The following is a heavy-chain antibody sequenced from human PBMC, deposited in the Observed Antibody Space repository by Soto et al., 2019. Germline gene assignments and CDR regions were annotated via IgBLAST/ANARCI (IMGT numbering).Heavy chain of an antibody. CDR2: IKEDGSEK. V-gene: IGHV3-7*03. CDR3: ARELGPKRAPFDY. Sequence: EVQLVESGGGLVQPGGSLRLSCAASGFTFSSYWMNWVRQAPGKGLEWVANIKEDGSEKNYVDSVKGRFIISRDNAKESLFLQMNSLRAEDTAVYYCARELGPKRAPFDYWGQGTLVTVSS. CDR1: GFTFSSYW. J-gene: IGHJ4*02.